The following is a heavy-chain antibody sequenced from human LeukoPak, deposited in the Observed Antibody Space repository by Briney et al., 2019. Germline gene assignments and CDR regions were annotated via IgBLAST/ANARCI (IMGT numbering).Heavy chain of an antibody. V-gene: IGHV4-30-2*01. Sequence: SETLSLTCTVSGGSISSGGYYWSWIRQPPGKGLEWIGYIYHSGSTYYNPSLKSRVTISVDRSKNQFSLKLSSVTAADTAVYYCARRAVVTSIDYWGQGILVTVSS. D-gene: IGHD4-23*01. CDR3: ARRAVVTSIDY. J-gene: IGHJ4*02. CDR1: GGSISSGGYY. CDR2: IYHSGST.